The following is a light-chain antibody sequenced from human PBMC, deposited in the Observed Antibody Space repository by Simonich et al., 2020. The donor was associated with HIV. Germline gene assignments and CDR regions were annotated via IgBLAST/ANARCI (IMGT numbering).Light chain of an antibody. Sequence: QLVLTQSPSASASLGASVRLTCTLSSGHSRYDSAWHQQQPEKGPRYLRKVDSDGSHSKGDGIPDRFSGSSYGAERYLTISSLQSEDEADYYCQTWGAGASANCVFGGGTKLTVL. CDR3: QTWGAGASANCV. J-gene: IGLJ3*02. V-gene: IGLV4-69*01. CDR2: VDSDGSH. CDR1: SGHSRYD.